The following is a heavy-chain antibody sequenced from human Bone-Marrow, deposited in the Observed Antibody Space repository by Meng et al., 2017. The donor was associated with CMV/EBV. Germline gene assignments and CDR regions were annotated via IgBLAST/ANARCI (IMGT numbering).Heavy chain of an antibody. CDR3: NPNHAAY. D-gene: IGHD1-14*01. V-gene: IGHV3-53*01. CDR1: GYPVSANL. Sequence: GESLKISCAATGYPVSANLMMWVRQAPGKGLEWVSIMFGDGRRFYADSVKGRFTVSGDDSKNTLDLQMNSLRAEDTAVYYCNPNHAAYWGQGTLVTVSS. J-gene: IGHJ4*02. CDR2: MFGDGRR.